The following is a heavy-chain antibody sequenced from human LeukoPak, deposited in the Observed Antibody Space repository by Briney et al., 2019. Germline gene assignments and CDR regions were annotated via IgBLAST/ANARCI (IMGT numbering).Heavy chain of an antibody. CDR3: ASGLVDPNYYDSSGYYMLLDY. V-gene: IGHV1-18*04. D-gene: IGHD3-22*01. Sequence: ASVRVSCKASGYTFTGYYMHWVRQAPGQGLEWMGWISAYNGNTNYAQKLQGRVTMTTDTSTSTAYMELRSLRSDDTAVYYCASGLVDPNYYDSSGYYMLLDYWGQGTLVTVSS. CDR1: GYTFTGYY. J-gene: IGHJ4*02. CDR2: ISAYNGNT.